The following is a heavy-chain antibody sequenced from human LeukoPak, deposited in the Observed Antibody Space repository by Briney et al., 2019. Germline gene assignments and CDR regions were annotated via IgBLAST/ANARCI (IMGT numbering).Heavy chain of an antibody. CDR2: IYYSGST. CDR3: ARRISDAFDI. Sequence: PSETLSLTCTVSGGSISSYYWSWIRQPPGKGLEWIGYIYYSGSTNYNPSLKSRVTISVDTSENQFSLKLSSVTAADTAVYYCARRISDAFDIWGQGTMVTVSS. J-gene: IGHJ3*02. V-gene: IGHV4-59*01. CDR1: GGSISSYY.